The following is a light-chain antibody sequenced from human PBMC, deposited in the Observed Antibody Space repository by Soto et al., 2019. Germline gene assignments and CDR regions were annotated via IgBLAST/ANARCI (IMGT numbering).Light chain of an antibody. CDR3: QQYNSYPRA. Sequence: DIQMTQSPSTLSASVGDRVTITCRASQSISSWLAWYQQKPGKAPKLLIYKASSLESGVPSRFSGSGSGTEFTPAISSLQPDDFATYHCQQYNSYPRAFGQRTKVEIK. J-gene: IGKJ1*01. CDR2: KAS. V-gene: IGKV1-5*03. CDR1: QSISSW.